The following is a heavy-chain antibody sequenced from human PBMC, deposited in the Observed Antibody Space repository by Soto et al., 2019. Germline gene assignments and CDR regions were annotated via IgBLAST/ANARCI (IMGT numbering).Heavy chain of an antibody. D-gene: IGHD3-22*01. CDR3: ARGGYYDSSGSRNYHYYGMDV. J-gene: IGHJ6*02. Sequence: QAQLVQSGAEVKKPGASVKVSCKASGYTFSSYGISWVRQAPGQGLEWLGWISPYNDDTNYAQKLQGRVTMTTDTSTRTAYMDLRSLRSDDTAVYFCARGGYYDSSGSRNYHYYGMDVWGQGTTVTVPS. CDR2: ISPYNDDT. CDR1: GYTFSSYG. V-gene: IGHV1-18*01.